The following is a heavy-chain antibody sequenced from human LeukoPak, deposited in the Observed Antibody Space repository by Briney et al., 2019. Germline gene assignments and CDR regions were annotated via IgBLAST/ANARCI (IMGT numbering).Heavy chain of an antibody. CDR3: ARDVDGYSGYDGNY. CDR2: IIPIFGTA. V-gene: IGHV1-69*06. CDR1: GGTFSSYA. Sequence: GASVKVSCKASGGTFSSYAISWVRQAPGQGLEWMGRIIPIFGTANYAQKFQGRVTITADKSTSTAYMELSSLRSEDTAVYYCARDVDGYSGYDGNYWGQGTLVNVSS. D-gene: IGHD5-12*01. J-gene: IGHJ4*02.